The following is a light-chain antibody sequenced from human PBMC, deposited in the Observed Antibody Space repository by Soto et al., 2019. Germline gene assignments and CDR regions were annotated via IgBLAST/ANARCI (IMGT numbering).Light chain of an antibody. CDR1: SIDVGGYNY. J-gene: IGLJ1*01. CDR2: EVS. V-gene: IGLV2-8*01. Sequence: HSARTQPPSGSGSPGHALPISCTGTSIDVGGYNYVSWYQQHPGKAPKLMIYEVSKRPSGVPDRFSGSKSGNTASLTVSGLQAEDEADYYCSSYAGSNIYVFGTGTKVTVL. CDR3: SSYAGSNIYV.